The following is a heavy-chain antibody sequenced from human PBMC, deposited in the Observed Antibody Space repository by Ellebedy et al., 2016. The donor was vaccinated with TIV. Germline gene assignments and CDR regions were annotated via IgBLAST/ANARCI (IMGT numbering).Heavy chain of an antibody. D-gene: IGHD1-20*01. CDR2: INPSVGHT. V-gene: IGHV1-46*01. CDR3: ARGGGYNWNDAYHFDY. CDR1: GYTFTSYF. Sequence: AASVKVSCKASGYTFTSYFMYWVRQAPGQGLEWMGTINPSVGHTTYAQKPQGRVTMTRDTSTSTVYMDLNSLRSEDTAVYYCARGGGYNWNDAYHFDYWGQGTLVTVSS. J-gene: IGHJ4*02.